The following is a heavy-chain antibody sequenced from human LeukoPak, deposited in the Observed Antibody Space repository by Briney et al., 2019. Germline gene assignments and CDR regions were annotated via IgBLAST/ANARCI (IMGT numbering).Heavy chain of an antibody. CDR3: ARDHRVLESFCFDY. V-gene: IGHV3-30*01. Sequence: PGGSLRLSCAASGFTFYIFAMSWVRQAPGKGLEWVAVISYDGSNKYYADSVKGRFTISRDNSKNTLYLQMNSLRAEDTAVYYCARDHRVLESFCFDYWGQGTLVTVSS. J-gene: IGHJ4*02. D-gene: IGHD1-1*01. CDR1: GFTFYIFA. CDR2: ISYDGSNK.